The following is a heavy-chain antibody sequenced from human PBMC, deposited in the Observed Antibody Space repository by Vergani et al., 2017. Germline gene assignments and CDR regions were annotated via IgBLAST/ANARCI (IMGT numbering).Heavy chain of an antibody. Sequence: KESGPVLVKPTETLTLTCTVSGFSLSNARMGVSWIRQHPGKGLEWIGYIYSTGSTHHNPSLRRRINMSVDTSKNQFSLKLNSVTAADTAMYYCARMGGYDEGDAFRIGYFDSWGPGILVTVSS. CDR1: GFSLSNARMG. V-gene: IGHV4-31*03. D-gene: IGHD3-22*01. J-gene: IGHJ4*02. CDR2: IYSTGST. CDR3: ARMGGYDEGDAFRIGYFDS.